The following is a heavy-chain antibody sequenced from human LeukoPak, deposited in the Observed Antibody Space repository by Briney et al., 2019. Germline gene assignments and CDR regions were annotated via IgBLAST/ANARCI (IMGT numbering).Heavy chain of an antibody. V-gene: IGHV4-30-4*01. CDR3: ARDSPGEGYGDLGDYYFGY. J-gene: IGHJ4*02. Sequence: SQTLSLTCTVSGGSISSGDYYWSWIRQPPGKGLEWIGYIYYSGSTYYNPSLKSRVTISVDTSKNQFSLKLSSVTAADTAVYYCARDSPGEGYGDLGDYYFGYWGQGTLVTVSS. CDR2: IYYSGST. CDR1: GGSISSGDYY. D-gene: IGHD4-17*01.